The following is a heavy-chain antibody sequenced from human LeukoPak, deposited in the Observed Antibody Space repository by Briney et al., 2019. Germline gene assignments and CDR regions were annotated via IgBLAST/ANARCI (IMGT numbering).Heavy chain of an antibody. CDR3: TTNAAALDY. J-gene: IGHJ4*02. D-gene: IGHD6-13*01. CDR1: GYTFTDHY. V-gene: IGHV1-2*02. Sequence: GASVKVSCKTSGYTFTDHYIHWVRQAPGQGLEWMGWMNPSDNGVNYAQKFQGRVAMTRDTSISTAYVEVTRLTSDDTAVYCCTTNAAALDYWGQGTLVTVSS. CDR2: MNPSDNGV.